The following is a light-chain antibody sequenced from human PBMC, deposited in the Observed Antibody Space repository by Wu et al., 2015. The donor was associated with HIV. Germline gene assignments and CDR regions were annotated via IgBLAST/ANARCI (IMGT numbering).Light chain of an antibody. V-gene: IGKV3-20*01. CDR2: GAS. CDR3: QQYSNSSWT. CDR1: QSVSSY. J-gene: IGKJ1*01. Sequence: EIVLTQSPGTLSLSPGERATLSCRASQSVSSYLAWYQQKPGQAPRLLIYGASSRASGIPDRFSGSGSGTDFTLSITRLEPEDFAVYYCQQYSNSSWTFGQGTKVEIK.